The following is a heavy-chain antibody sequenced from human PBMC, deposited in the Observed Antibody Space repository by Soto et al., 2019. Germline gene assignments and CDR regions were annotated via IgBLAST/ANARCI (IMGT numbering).Heavy chain of an antibody. CDR1: GGSISSYY. CDR3: ARGGYCSSTSCQGYYYYYGMDV. Sequence: SETLSLTCTVSGGSISSYYWSWIRQPPGKGLEWIGYIYYSGSTNYSPSLKSRVTISVDTSKNQFSLKLSSVTAADTAVYYCARGGYCSSTSCQGYYYYYGMDVWGQGTTVTVSS. V-gene: IGHV4-59*01. CDR2: IYYSGST. D-gene: IGHD2-2*01. J-gene: IGHJ6*02.